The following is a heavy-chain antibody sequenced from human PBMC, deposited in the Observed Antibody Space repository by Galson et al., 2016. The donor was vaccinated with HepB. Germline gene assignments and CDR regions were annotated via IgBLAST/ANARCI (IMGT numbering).Heavy chain of an antibody. J-gene: IGHJ6*02. V-gene: IGHV1-8*01. CDR1: GYTFTSYD. CDR2: MNPNSGDT. D-gene: IGHD3-3*01. CDR3: ARGLFDFWSGEDV. Sequence: CKASGYTFTSYDINWVRQATGQGLEWMGWMNPNSGDTGYAQKFQGRVTMTRNTSITTAYMELSSLRSEDTAVYYCARGLFDFWSGEDVWGQGTTVTVSS.